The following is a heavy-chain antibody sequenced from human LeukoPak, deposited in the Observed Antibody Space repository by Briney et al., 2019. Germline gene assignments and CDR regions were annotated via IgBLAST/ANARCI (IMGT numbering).Heavy chain of an antibody. CDR1: GFIFSNYG. J-gene: IGHJ4*02. CDR2: IWHDGSAE. CDR3: ARDSRGGWSGYFDY. V-gene: IGHV3-33*07. Sequence: GGSLRLSRAASGFIFSNYGMYWVRQAPGEGLDWVAVIWHDGSAEFYADSVKGRFSISRDDSKNTVYLQMNSLRAEDTALYYCARDSRGGWSGYFDYWGQGIVVTVSS. D-gene: IGHD6-19*01.